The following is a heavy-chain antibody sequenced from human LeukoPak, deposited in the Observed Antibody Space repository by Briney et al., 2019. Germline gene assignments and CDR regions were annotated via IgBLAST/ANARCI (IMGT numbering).Heavy chain of an antibody. CDR1: GGSIISGGYY. D-gene: IGHD6-13*01. CDR2: IYYSGST. CDR3: ARLAYSSSSGAWGYYYMDV. Sequence: SQTLSLTCTVSGGSIISGGYYWSWIRQHPGKGLEWIGYIYYSGSTYYNPSLKSRVTISVDTSKNQFSLKLSSVTAADTAVYYCARLAYSSSSGAWGYYYMDVWGKGTTVTVSS. V-gene: IGHV4-31*03. J-gene: IGHJ6*03.